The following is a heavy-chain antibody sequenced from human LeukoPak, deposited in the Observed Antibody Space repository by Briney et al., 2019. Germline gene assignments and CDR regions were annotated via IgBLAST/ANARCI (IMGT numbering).Heavy chain of an antibody. V-gene: IGHV3-21*01. CDR1: GFTFSSYS. J-gene: IGHJ4*02. Sequence: GGSLRLSCAASGFTFSSYSMNWVRQAPGKGLEWVSSISSSSSYIYYADSVKGRFTISRDNAKNSLYLQMNSLRAEDTAVYYCARIVVVPAAIPLDDYWGQGTLVTVSS. D-gene: IGHD2-2*02. CDR2: ISSSSSYI. CDR3: ARIVVVPAAIPLDDY.